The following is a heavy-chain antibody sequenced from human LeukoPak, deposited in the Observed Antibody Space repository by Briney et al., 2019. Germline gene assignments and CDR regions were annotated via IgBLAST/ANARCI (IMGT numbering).Heavy chain of an antibody. D-gene: IGHD4-23*01. V-gene: IGHV3-7*01. CDR3: ARDLASDNGDYSWGPDY. CDR1: GFTFSNYD. CDR2: IKQDGSEE. J-gene: IGHJ4*01. Sequence: GGFLRLSCAASGFTFSNYDMSWVRQAPGKGLEWVANIKQDGSEEYYVDSVRGRFNISRDNAKNSVYLQMNSLRAEDTAEYYCARDLASDNGDYSWGPDYWGHGTLVTVSS.